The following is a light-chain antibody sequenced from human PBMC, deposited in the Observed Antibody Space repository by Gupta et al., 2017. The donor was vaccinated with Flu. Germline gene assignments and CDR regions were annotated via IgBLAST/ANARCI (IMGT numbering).Light chain of an antibody. CDR2: SYH. V-gene: IGLV3-21*01. J-gene: IGLJ3*02. CDR3: RLEGFSVYWV. CDR1: EIRTDN. Sequence: PGKPSTGVSSGKEIRTDNGNWYQQGPGQAPRPVSYSYHSRSAGVPDRFSGSSPGNTATLTISGSEAEDEAHYYCRLEGFSVYWVFGGGTKLTVL.